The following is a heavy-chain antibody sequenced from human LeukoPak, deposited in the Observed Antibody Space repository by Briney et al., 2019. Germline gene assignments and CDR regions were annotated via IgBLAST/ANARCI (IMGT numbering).Heavy chain of an antibody. V-gene: IGHV4-4*07. D-gene: IGHD3-10*01. Sequence: SETLSLTCTVSGGSISSYYWSWIRQPAGKGLEGIGRIYTSGSTNYNPSLKSRVTMSVDTSKNQFSLKLSSVTAADTAVYYCARGRYYGSGSYYNPYYFDYWGQGTLVTVSS. J-gene: IGHJ4*02. CDR1: GGSISSYY. CDR2: IYTSGST. CDR3: ARGRYYGSGSYYNPYYFDY.